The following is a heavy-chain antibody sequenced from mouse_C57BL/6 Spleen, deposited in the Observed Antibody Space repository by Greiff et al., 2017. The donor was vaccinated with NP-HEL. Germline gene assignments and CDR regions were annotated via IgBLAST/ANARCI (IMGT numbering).Heavy chain of an antibody. CDR3: ARDYGSSYSD. CDR1: GYTFTSYW. D-gene: IGHD1-1*01. CDR2: IYPSDSET. Sequence: QVQLQQPGAELVRPGSSVKLSCKASGYTFTSYWMDWVKQRPGQGLEWIGNIYPSDSETHYNQKFKDKATLTVDKSSSTAYMQLSSLTSEDSAVYYCARDYGSSYSDWGKGTTLTGSS. J-gene: IGHJ2*01. V-gene: IGHV1-61*01.